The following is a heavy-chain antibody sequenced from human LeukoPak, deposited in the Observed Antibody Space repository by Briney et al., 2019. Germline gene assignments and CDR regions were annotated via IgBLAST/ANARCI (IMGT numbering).Heavy chain of an antibody. D-gene: IGHD6-13*01. CDR1: GFTFSSYW. Sequence: GGSLRLSCAVSGFTFSSYWMSWVRQAPGKGLEWVANIKQDGSEKYYVDSVKGRFTISRDNAKNSLYLQMNSLRAEDTAVYYCARCGSSWDFDYWGQGTLVTVSS. J-gene: IGHJ4*02. CDR2: IKQDGSEK. CDR3: ARCGSSWDFDY. V-gene: IGHV3-7*01.